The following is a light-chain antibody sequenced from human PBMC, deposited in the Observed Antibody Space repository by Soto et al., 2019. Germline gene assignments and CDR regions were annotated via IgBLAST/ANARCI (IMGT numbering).Light chain of an antibody. J-gene: IGLJ1*01. V-gene: IGLV2-14*03. CDR3: CSFGSSSRLDV. CDR1: SSDSGGYQY. CDR2: DVS. Sequence: QSALTQPASVSGSPGQSITISCTGVSSDSGGYQYVSWYQQHPGKAPKLLIYDVSNRPSGVSNRFSGSESGTTTSLTLSGLLAYDAADYFCCSFGSSSRLDVFGTGTKVTVL.